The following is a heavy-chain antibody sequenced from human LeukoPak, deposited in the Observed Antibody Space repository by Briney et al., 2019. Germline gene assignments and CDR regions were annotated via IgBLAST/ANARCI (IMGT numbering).Heavy chain of an antibody. CDR3: AREAGLWFGERVDY. V-gene: IGHV3-30-3*01. Sequence: PGGSLRLSCAASGFTFSSYAMHWVRQAPGKGLEWVAVISYDGSNKYYADSVKGRFTISRDNSKNTLYVQMNSLRAEDTAVYYCAREAGLWFGERVDYWGQGTLVTVSS. J-gene: IGHJ4*02. CDR1: GFTFSSYA. CDR2: ISYDGSNK. D-gene: IGHD3-10*01.